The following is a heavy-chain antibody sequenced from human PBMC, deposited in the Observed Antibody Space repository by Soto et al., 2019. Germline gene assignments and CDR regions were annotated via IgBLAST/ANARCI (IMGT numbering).Heavy chain of an antibody. CDR2: IVVGSGNT. Sequence: GASVKVSCKASGFTFTSSAVQWVRQARGQRLEWIGWIVVGSGNTNYAQKFQERVTITRDMSTNTAYMELSSLRSEDTAVYYCAAALPWFGELLWAVDYYYYGMDVWGQGTTVTVSS. D-gene: IGHD3-10*01. CDR1: GFTFTSSA. CDR3: AAALPWFGELLWAVDYYYYGMDV. V-gene: IGHV1-58*01. J-gene: IGHJ6*02.